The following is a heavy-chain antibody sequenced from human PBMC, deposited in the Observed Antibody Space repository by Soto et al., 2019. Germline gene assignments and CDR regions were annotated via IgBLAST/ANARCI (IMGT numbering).Heavy chain of an antibody. D-gene: IGHD3-16*01. J-gene: IGHJ4*02. V-gene: IGHV4-4*02. Sequence: SETLSLTCAVSGGSISSTNWWSWVRQPPGKGLEWIGEIYHSGNTNYNPSLKSRVTISVDTSKNQFSLKLSSVTAADTAVYYCARHWALGPPPDYWGQGTLVT. CDR1: GGSISSTNW. CDR2: IYHSGNT. CDR3: ARHWALGPPPDY.